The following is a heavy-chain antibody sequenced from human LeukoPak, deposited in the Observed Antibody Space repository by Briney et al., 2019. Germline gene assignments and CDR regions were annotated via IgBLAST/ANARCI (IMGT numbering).Heavy chain of an antibody. J-gene: IGHJ5*02. CDR3: ARGFGVVTDWFDP. D-gene: IGHD3-3*01. V-gene: IGHV4-34*01. CDR2: INHSGST. Sequence: PSETLSLTCTVSGGSISSYYWSWIRQSPGKGLEWIGEINHSGSTNYNPSLKSRVTISVDTSKNQFSLKLSSVTAADTAVYYCARGFGVVTDWFDPWGQGTLVTVSS. CDR1: GGSISSYY.